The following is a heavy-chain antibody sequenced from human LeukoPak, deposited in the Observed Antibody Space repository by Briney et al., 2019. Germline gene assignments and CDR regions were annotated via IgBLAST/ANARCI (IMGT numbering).Heavy chain of an antibody. CDR3: AKVYSAGWYPGYFDY. D-gene: IGHD6-19*01. J-gene: IGHJ4*02. CDR2: ISGSGGST. Sequence: GGTLRLSCAASGFTFSSYGMSWVRQAPGKGLEWVSAISGSGGSTFYADSVKGRFTISRDNSKNTLYLQMNSLRAEDTAVYYCAKVYSAGWYPGYFDYWGQGTLVTVSP. CDR1: GFTFSSYG. V-gene: IGHV3-23*01.